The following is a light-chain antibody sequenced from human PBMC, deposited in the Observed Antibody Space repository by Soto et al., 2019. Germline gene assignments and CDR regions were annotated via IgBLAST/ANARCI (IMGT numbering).Light chain of an antibody. CDR1: SSNIGARYD. Sequence: QSVLTQPPSVSGAPRQRVTISCTGTSSNIGARYDVHWYQQLPGTAPKLLIYGNNYRPSGVPDRFSGSRSDTSASLAITGLQAEDEADYYCQSYDTSLSGMLFGGGTKLTVL. CDR3: QSYDTSLSGML. J-gene: IGLJ2*01. CDR2: GNN. V-gene: IGLV1-40*01.